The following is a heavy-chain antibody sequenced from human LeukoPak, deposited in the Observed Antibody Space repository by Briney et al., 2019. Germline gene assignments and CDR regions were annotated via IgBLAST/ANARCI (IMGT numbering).Heavy chain of an antibody. CDR3: ATPLLATSAPDY. V-gene: IGHV1-18*01. CDR1: GYTFTSYV. D-gene: IGHD3-3*02. CDR2: ITTYNGNT. J-gene: IGHJ4*02. Sequence: ASVKVSCKASGYTFTSYVINWVRQAPGQGLEWMGWITTYNGNTNYAQNLQGRVTMTTNTSTTTAYMELRSLRSDDTAVYYCATPLLATSAPDYWGQGTLVTVSS.